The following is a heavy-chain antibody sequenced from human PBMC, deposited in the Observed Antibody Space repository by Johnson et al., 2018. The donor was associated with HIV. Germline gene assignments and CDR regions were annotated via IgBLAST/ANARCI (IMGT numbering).Heavy chain of an antibody. CDR1: GFTFSTYG. CDR2: IYSGGST. CDR3: ARESSAGEYSYGII. V-gene: IGHV3-NL1*01. D-gene: IGHD5-18*01. Sequence: QVQLVESGGGVVQPGRSLRLSCAAFGFTFSTYGIHWVRQAPGKGLEWVSVIYSGGSTYYADSVKGRFTISRDNSKNTLYLQMNSLKAEDTAVYYCARESSAGEYSYGIIWGQGTMVTVSS. J-gene: IGHJ3*02.